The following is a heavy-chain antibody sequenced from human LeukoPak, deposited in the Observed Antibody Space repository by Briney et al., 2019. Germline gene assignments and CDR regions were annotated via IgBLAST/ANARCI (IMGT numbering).Heavy chain of an antibody. CDR2: MYYRGNT. J-gene: IGHJ6*02. Sequence: SETLSLTCTVCGGSISRYYWSWLRQPPGKGLEGSGYMYYRGNTNCNPSLKSRVTISVDTSKNQFSLKLSSVTAADTAVYYCARLMVRGSYYYYGMDVWGQGTTVTVSS. CDR1: GGSISRYY. V-gene: IGHV4-59*08. D-gene: IGHD3-10*01. CDR3: ARLMVRGSYYYYGMDV.